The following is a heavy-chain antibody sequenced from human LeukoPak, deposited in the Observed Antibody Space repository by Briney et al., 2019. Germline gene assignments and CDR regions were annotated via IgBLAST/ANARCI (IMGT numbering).Heavy chain of an antibody. J-gene: IGHJ4*02. D-gene: IGHD3-10*01. V-gene: IGHV3-23*01. Sequence: GGSLRLSCAASGFTFSTYDMSWVRQAPGKGLEWVSSISGSGGSTFYSDSVKGRFTISRDNSKNTLYLQTNSLRAEDTAVLYWAKARAAASGMYYTVDCWGQGSLVTVSS. CDR3: AKARAAASGMYYTVDC. CDR2: ISGSGGST. CDR1: GFTFSTYD.